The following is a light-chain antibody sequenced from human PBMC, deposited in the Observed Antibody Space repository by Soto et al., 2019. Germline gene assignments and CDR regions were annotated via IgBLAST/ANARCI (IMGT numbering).Light chain of an antibody. J-gene: IGLJ1*01. CDR2: QDD. CDR3: QTWDTTTYV. Sequence: SYELTQPPSVSVSPGQTASITCSGDQLGNKYVCWYQQKPGQSPVLVIYQDDKRPSGIPERFSGSNSGNTATLTISGTQAMDEADYYCQTWDTTTYVFGTGTKVTGL. CDR1: QLGNKY. V-gene: IGLV3-1*01.